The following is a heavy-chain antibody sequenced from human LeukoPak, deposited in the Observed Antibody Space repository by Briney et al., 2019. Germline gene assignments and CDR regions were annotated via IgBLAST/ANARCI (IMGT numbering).Heavy chain of an antibody. V-gene: IGHV4-59*01. CDR3: ARGPFNYDSSGYYY. J-gene: IGHJ4*02. Sequence: PSETLSLTCTVSGGSISSYYWSWIRQPPGKGLEWIGYIYYSGSTNYNPSLKSRVTISVDTSKNQFSLKLSSVTAADTAVYYCARGPFNYDSSGYYYWGQGTPVTVSS. CDR2: IYYSGST. D-gene: IGHD3-22*01. CDR1: GGSISSYY.